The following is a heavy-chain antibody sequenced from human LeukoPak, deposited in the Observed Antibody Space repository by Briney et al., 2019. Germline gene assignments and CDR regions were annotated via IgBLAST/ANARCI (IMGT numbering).Heavy chain of an antibody. J-gene: IGHJ4*02. D-gene: IGHD7-27*01. CDR3: ARQANWGSEPFNYFDF. V-gene: IGHV4-39*01. CDR1: GFTFNNYG. CDR2: ISYTGTT. Sequence: PGGSLRLSCVVSGFTFNNYGMSWVRQAPGKGLEWVGTISYTGTTYYTPSLKSRVTIFLDTSKSQFSLRLSSVTAADTSVYFCARQANWGSEPFNYFDFWGRGTLVTVSS.